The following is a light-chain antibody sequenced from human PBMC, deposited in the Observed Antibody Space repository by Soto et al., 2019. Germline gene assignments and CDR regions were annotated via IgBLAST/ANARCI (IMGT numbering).Light chain of an antibody. J-gene: IGKJ5*01. V-gene: IGKV1-33*01. CDR1: QSISSY. Sequence: IQMTQSPSSLSASVGDRVTITCRASQSISSYLNWYQQKPGKAPKLLIYDASNLETGVPSRFSGSGSGTDFTFTISSLQPEDIATYYCQQYDNLPTFGQGTRLE. CDR3: QQYDNLPT. CDR2: DAS.